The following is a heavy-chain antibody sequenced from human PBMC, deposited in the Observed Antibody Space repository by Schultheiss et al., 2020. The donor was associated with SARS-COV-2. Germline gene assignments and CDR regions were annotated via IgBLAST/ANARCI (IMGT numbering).Heavy chain of an antibody. J-gene: IGHJ4*02. Sequence: GESLKISCAASGFTFSSYSMNWVRQAPGKGLEWVSAISGSGGSTYYADSVKGRFTISRDNSKNTLYLQMNSLRAEDTAVYYCAKSNRIVVVPAATFDYWGQGTLVTVSS. CDR2: ISGSGGST. V-gene: IGHV3-23*01. D-gene: IGHD2-2*01. CDR1: GFTFSSYS. CDR3: AKSNRIVVVPAATFDY.